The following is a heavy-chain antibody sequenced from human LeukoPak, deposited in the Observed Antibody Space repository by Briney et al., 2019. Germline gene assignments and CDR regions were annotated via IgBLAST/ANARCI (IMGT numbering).Heavy chain of an antibody. CDR1: GGSISSGGYS. J-gene: IGHJ6*02. CDR2: IYHSGST. Sequence: PSETLSLTCAVSGGSISSGGYSWSWIRQPPGKGLEWIGYIYHSGSTYYNPSLKSRVTISVDTSKNQFSLKLSPVTAADTAVYYCARLPASELRFLEWFSWRNYGMDVWGQGTTVTVSS. CDR3: ARLPASELRFLEWFSWRNYGMDV. V-gene: IGHV4-30-2*01. D-gene: IGHD3-3*01.